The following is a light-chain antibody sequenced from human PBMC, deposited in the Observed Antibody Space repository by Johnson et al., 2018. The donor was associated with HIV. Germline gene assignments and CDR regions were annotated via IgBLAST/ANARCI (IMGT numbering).Light chain of an antibody. Sequence: QSVLTQSPSVSAAPGQKVTISCSGSSSNIGNNYVSWYQQVPGTAPKLLIFDNNKRPSGIPDRFSGSKSGTSATLGITGLQTGDEADYYCGTWDSSLNAYVFGAATKVAVL. V-gene: IGLV1-51*01. CDR3: GTWDSSLNAYV. J-gene: IGLJ1*01. CDR2: DNN. CDR1: SSNIGNNY.